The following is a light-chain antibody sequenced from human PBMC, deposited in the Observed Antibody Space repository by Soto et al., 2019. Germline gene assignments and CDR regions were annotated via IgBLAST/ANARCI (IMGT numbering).Light chain of an antibody. J-gene: IGLJ2*01. CDR2: NDG. V-gene: IGLV3-27*01. CDR1: VMTNKY. Sequence: SYELTQPSSVSVSPGQTARITCSGDVMTNKYVRWFQQKPGQAPVLVIYNDGERPSGIPERFSGSSSGTTVTLTISGAHVEDEADYYCCSYAGSYTLVFGGGTKVTVL. CDR3: CSYAGSYTLV.